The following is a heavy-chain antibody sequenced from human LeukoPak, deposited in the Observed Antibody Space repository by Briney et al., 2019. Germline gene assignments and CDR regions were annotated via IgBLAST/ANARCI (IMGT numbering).Heavy chain of an antibody. CDR2: INPGGGGT. V-gene: IGHV1-46*01. J-gene: IGHJ5*02. Sequence: ASVKVSCKASGYTFTSHYMHWVRQAPGQGLEWMGIINPGGGGTSYAQKFQGRVTMTRDTSTSTVYMELSSLRSEDTAVYYCAKDSFGYYDSSGYLPWFDPWGQGTLVTVSS. D-gene: IGHD3-22*01. CDR1: GYTFTSHY. CDR3: AKDSFGYYDSSGYLPWFDP.